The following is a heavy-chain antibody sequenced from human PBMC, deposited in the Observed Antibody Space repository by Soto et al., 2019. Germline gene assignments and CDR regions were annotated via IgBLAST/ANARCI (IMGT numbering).Heavy chain of an antibody. D-gene: IGHD3-9*01. CDR3: ARAVVLTFTRFYDMDV. V-gene: IGHV1-69*06. J-gene: IGHJ6*02. Sequence: SVKVSCKASGGTFSSYSINWVRQAPGQGLEWMGRLIPMFGTTDYAQRFQGRVTFTADKSTSTASMEVTNLTSEDTAVYYCARAVVLTFTRFYDMDVWGQGTTVTVSS. CDR2: LIPMFGTT. CDR1: GGTFSSYS.